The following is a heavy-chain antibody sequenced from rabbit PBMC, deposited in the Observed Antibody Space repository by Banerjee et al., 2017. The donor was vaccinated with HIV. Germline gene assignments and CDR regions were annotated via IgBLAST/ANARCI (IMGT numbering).Heavy chain of an antibody. CDR2: IYSSNGDK. CDR3: ARDLAGVIGWNFNL. CDR1: GFSFSNKYV. J-gene: IGHJ4*01. D-gene: IGHD4-1*01. Sequence: QEQLEESGGDLVKPEGSLTLTCTASGFSFSNKYVMCWVRQAPGKGLELIACIYSSNGDKWYASWVNGRFTISRSTSLNTVDLKMTSLTVADTATYFCARDLAGVIGWNFNLWGPGTLVTV. V-gene: IGHV1S43*01.